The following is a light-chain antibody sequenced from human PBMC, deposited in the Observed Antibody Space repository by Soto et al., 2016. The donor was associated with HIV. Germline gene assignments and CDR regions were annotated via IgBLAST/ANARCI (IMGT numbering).Light chain of an antibody. CDR2: GKN. J-gene: IGLJ2*01. CDR1: SLRGFY. V-gene: IGLV3-19*01. CDR3: SSRDSNDNHVV. Sequence: SSELTQDPAVSVALGQTVRITCQGDSLRGFYASWYQQKPGQAPLLVFYGKNNRPSGIPDRFSGSSSINTASLTITGAQAEDEADYYCSSRDSNDNHVVFGGGTKLTVL.